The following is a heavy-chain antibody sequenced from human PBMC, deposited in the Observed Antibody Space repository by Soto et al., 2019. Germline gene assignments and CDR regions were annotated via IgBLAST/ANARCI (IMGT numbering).Heavy chain of an antibody. CDR2: ISAYNGNT. CDR1: GYAFTNYG. J-gene: IGHJ4*02. CDR3: ARDVTTAWVAAGY. Sequence: ASVKVSCKASGYAFTNYGINWVRQAPGQGLEWLGWISAYNGNTNYAQKFQGRVTMTSDTSSDTVYMELRSLRSDDTAMYYGARDVTTAWVAAGYWGQGTLVTFSS. V-gene: IGHV1-18*01. D-gene: IGHD6-25*01.